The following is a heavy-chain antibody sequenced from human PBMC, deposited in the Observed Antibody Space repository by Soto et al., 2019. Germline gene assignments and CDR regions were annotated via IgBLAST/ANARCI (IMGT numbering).Heavy chain of an antibody. Sequence: ASVKVSCKASGGTFSSYTISWVRQAPGQGLEWMGRIIPILGIANYAQKFQGRVTITADKSTSTAYMELSSLRSEDTAVYYCARDRTTATTLRNYYYYYYMDVWGKGTTVTVSS. V-gene: IGHV1-69*04. CDR3: ARDRTTATTLRNYYYYYYMDV. J-gene: IGHJ6*03. CDR2: IIPILGIA. D-gene: IGHD4-17*01. CDR1: GGTFSSYT.